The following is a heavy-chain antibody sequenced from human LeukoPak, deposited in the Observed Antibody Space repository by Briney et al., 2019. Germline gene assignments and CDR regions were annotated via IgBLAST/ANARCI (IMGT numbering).Heavy chain of an antibody. D-gene: IGHD1/OR15-1a*01. Sequence: GEFLKISCKGSGYSFTTHWLGRVRQRPRKGLEWMGLIFPGDSETIYSPSFQGQVTLSADKSINTAYLQWSSLKASDTAMYYCATSESQTRFDYWGQGTLVTVSS. CDR1: GYSFTTHW. V-gene: IGHV5-51*01. CDR3: ATSESQTRFDY. J-gene: IGHJ4*02. CDR2: IFPGDSET.